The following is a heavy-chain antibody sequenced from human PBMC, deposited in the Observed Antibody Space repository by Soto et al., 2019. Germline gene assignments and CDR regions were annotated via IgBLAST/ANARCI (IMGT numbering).Heavy chain of an antibody. CDR2: INPSGSRT. V-gene: IGHV3-23*05. CDR3: AKTPRGGDYGDWYFDL. CDR1: EFTFSTSG. D-gene: IGHD4-17*01. J-gene: IGHJ2*01. Sequence: EVQLLESGGALVQPGGSLRLSCAASEFTFSTSGMTWVRLAPGMGLDYVSAINPSGSRTYYADSVKGRFTISRDNSKNNLYLQMNSLRAEDTAIYYCAKTPRGGDYGDWYFDLWGRGTLVTVSS.